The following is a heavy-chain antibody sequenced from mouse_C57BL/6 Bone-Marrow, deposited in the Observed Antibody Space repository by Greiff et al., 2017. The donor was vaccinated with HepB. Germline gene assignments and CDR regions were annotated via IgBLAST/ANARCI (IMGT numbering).Heavy chain of an antibody. D-gene: IGHD2-1*01. V-gene: IGHV1-7*01. CDR1: GYTFTSYW. CDR2: INPSSGYT. CDR3: ASGDGNYFFAY. J-gene: IGHJ3*01. Sequence: QVQLQQSGAELAKPGASVKLSCKASGYTFTSYWMHWVKQRPGQGLEWIGYINPSSGYTKYNQKFKDKPTLTADKSSSTAYMQLSSLTYEDSAVYYCASGDGNYFFAYWGQGTLVTVSA.